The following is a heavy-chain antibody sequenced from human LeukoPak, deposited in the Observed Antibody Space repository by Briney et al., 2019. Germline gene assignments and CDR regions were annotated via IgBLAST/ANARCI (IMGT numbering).Heavy chain of an antibody. J-gene: IGHJ3*02. CDR1: GGSISSYY. CDR2: IYYSGST. CDR3: ARDEGGSASDI. Sequence: SETLSLTCTVSGGSISSYYWSWIRQPPGKGLEWIGYIYYSGSTNYNPSLKSRVTISVDTSKNQFSLKLSSVTAADTAVYYCARDEGGSASDIWGQGTMVTVSS. V-gene: IGHV4-59*01. D-gene: IGHD3-16*01.